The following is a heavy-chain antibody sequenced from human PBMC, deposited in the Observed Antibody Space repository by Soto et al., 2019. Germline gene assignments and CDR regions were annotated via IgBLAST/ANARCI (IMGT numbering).Heavy chain of an antibody. V-gene: IGHV1-24*01. J-gene: IGHJ4*02. CDR3: ATVYDYIWGSYPQGTYYFDY. Sequence: ASVKVSCKVSGYTLTELSMHWVRQAPGKGLEWMGGFDPEDGETIYAQKFQGRVTMTEDTSTDTAYMELSSLRSEDTAVYYCATVYDYIWGSYPQGTYYFDYWGQGTLVTVSS. CDR1: GYTLTELS. D-gene: IGHD3-16*02. CDR2: FDPEDGET.